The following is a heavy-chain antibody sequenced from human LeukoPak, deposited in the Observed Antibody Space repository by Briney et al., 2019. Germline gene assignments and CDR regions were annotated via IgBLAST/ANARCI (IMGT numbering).Heavy chain of an antibody. J-gene: IGHJ4*02. CDR2: ISYDGSNT. CDR1: GFTFSSDG. V-gene: IGHV3-30*18. D-gene: IGHD3-10*01. Sequence: GGSLRLSCTASGFTFSSDGMHWVRQAPGKGLEWVAVISYDGSNTYYADSVKGRFTISRDNSKNTLYLQMNSLRAEDTAVYYCAKDPQYYGSGTADYWGQGTLVTVSS. CDR3: AKDPQYYGSGTADY.